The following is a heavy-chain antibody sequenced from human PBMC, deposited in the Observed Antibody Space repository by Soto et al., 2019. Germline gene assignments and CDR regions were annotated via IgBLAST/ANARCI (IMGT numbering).Heavy chain of an antibody. CDR3: AKGRGQNWNLDY. J-gene: IGHJ4*02. Sequence: EVQLLESGGGSVQPGGSLRLSCAASGFTFNNYAMHWVRRPPGKGLEWVSSISHSGGTTYYADSVKGRFSISRDSLAGTLHLQMNSLRAEDTALYYCAKGRGQNWNLDYWGQGTLVTVSP. CDR2: ISHSGGTT. D-gene: IGHD1-1*01. CDR1: GFTFNNYA. V-gene: IGHV3-23*01.